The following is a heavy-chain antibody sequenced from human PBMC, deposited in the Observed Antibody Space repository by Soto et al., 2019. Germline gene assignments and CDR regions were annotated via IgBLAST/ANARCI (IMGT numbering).Heavy chain of an antibody. V-gene: IGHV3-23*01. CDR2: ISGSGDST. J-gene: IGHJ6*02. CDR3: AKDRVGAAAGPTKFYGMDV. CDR1: GFTFSSYA. Sequence: EVQLLESGGGLVQPGGSLRLSCAASGFTFSSYAMSWVRQAPGKGQEWVSVISGSGDSTYYADSVRGRFTISRDNSKNTLYLQMNSLRAEDTAVYYCAKDRVGAAAGPTKFYGMDVWGQGTTVTVSS. D-gene: IGHD6-13*01.